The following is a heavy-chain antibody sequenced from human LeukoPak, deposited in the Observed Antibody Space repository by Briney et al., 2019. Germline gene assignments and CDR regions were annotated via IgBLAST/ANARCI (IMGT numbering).Heavy chain of an antibody. V-gene: IGHV1-2*02. CDR1: GYTFTGYY. D-gene: IGHD3-22*01. J-gene: IGHJ4*02. CDR2: INPNSGGT. Sequence: ASVKVSCKASGYTFTGYYMHWVRQAPGQGLEWMGWINPNSGGTNYAQKFQGRVTMTRDTSISTAYTELSRLRSDDTAVYYCARTSTLYDSSGYYGTWGQGTLVTVSS. CDR3: ARTSTLYDSSGYYGT.